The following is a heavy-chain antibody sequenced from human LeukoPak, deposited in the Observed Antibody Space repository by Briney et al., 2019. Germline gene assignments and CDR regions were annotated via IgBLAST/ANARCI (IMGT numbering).Heavy chain of an antibody. CDR1: GFTFSSYA. Sequence: GGSLRLSCVASGFTFSSYAMTWDRQAPGKGLEWVSAISTSDGSTYYADSVKGRFTISRDNSKNTLFLQMNSLKTEDTAIYYCAKVSGSQLLSPYFDYWGQGTLVTVSS. CDR2: ISTSDGST. V-gene: IGHV3-23*01. CDR3: AKVSGSQLLSPYFDY. J-gene: IGHJ4*02. D-gene: IGHD2-2*01.